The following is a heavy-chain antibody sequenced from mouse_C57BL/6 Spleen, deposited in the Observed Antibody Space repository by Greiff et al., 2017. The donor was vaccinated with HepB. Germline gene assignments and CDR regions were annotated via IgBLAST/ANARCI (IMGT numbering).Heavy chain of an antibody. CDR1: GYTFTSYW. CDR3: ALPFITTVAQFDY. J-gene: IGHJ2*01. Sequence: VQLQQSGTELVKPGASVKLSCKASGYTFTSYWMHWVKQRPGQGLEWIGNINPSNGGTNYNEKFKSKATLTVDKSSSTAYMQLSSLTSEDSAVYYCALPFITTVAQFDYWGQGTTLTVSS. D-gene: IGHD1-1*01. V-gene: IGHV1-53*01. CDR2: INPSNGGT.